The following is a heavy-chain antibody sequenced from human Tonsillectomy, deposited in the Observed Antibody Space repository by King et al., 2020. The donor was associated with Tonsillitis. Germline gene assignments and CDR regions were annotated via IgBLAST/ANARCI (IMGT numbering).Heavy chain of an antibody. D-gene: IGHD2-8*01. V-gene: IGHV4-39*01. CDR3: ARQWGFCTNGVCFLYYFDY. Sequence: QLQESGPGLVKPSETLSLTCAVSGGSISTSSYYWGWIRQSPGKGLEWIGSIYYTGSTYYSPSLRSRVTISVDKSKNQFSLRLSSVTAADTAVYYCARQWGFCTNGVCFLYYFDYWGQGALVTVSS. CDR1: GGSISTSSYY. CDR2: IYYTGST. J-gene: IGHJ4*02.